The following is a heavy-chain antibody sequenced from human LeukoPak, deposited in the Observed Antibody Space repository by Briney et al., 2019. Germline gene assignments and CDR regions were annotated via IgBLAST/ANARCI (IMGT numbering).Heavy chain of an antibody. V-gene: IGHV1-69*05. CDR1: GGTFSSYA. CDR2: IIPIFGTA. D-gene: IGHD6-19*01. CDR3: ARDAVAGTSYYYYMDV. J-gene: IGHJ6*03. Sequence: GASVKVSCKASGGTFSSYAISWVRQAPGQGLEWMGGIIPIFGTANYAQKFQGRVTITTDESTSTAYMELSSLRSEDTAVYYCARDAVAGTSYYYYMDVWGKGTTVTVSS.